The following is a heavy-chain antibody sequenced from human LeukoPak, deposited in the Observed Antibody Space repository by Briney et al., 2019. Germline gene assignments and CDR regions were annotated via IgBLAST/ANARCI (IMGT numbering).Heavy chain of an antibody. CDR3: ARQDTSGIAAAGIIDY. CDR1: GGSVSSSRYY. V-gene: IGHV4-39*01. J-gene: IGHJ4*02. D-gene: IGHD6-13*01. CDR2: IYYSGST. Sequence: SETLSLTCPVSGGSVSSSRYYWGWIRQPPGKGLEWIGSIYYSGSTYYNSSLKSRVTISVDTSKNQFSLKLNSVTAADTAVYYCARQDTSGIAAAGIIDYWGQGTLVTVSS.